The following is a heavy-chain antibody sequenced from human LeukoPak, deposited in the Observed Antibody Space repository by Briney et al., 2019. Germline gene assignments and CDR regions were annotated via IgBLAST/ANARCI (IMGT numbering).Heavy chain of an antibody. J-gene: IGHJ3*02. D-gene: IGHD3-10*01. CDR3: ARDRIGGDAFDI. CDR1: GGSISSGDYY. CDR2: IYYSGST. V-gene: IGHV4-30-4*08. Sequence: PSETLSLTCTVSGGSISSGDYYWSWIRQPPGKGLEWIGYIYYSGSTYYNPSLKSRVTISVDTSKNQFSLKLSSVTAADTAVYYCARDRIGGDAFDIWGQGTMVTVSS.